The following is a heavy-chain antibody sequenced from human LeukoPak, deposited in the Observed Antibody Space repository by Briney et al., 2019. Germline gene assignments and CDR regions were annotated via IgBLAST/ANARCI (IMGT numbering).Heavy chain of an antibody. CDR2: ISYDGSNK. D-gene: IGHD5-18*01. Sequence: GGSLRLSCAASGFTFSSYVMHWVRQAPGEGLEWVAVISYDGSNKYYADSVKGRFTISRDNSKNTLYLQMNSLRAEDTAVYYCARGTPERGYSYGYSGAFDIWGQGTMVTVSS. CDR3: ARGTPERGYSYGYSGAFDI. CDR1: GFTFSSYV. J-gene: IGHJ3*02. V-gene: IGHV3-30-3*01.